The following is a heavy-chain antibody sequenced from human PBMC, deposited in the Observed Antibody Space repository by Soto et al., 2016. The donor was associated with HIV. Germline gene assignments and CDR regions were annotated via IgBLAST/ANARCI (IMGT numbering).Heavy chain of an antibody. CDR1: GGSINGHH. V-gene: IGHV4-59*11. J-gene: IGHJ3*02. CDR2: IFYSGNT. Sequence: QVQLQESGPRLVKPSETLSLTCTVSGGSINGHHWNWIRQSPGKGLEWIGCIFYSGNTYYNPSLKSRVTISIDTPKNQFYLNLSSVTDADTAIYYCARTNAFDIWGQGTMVTVSS. CDR3: ARTNAFDI.